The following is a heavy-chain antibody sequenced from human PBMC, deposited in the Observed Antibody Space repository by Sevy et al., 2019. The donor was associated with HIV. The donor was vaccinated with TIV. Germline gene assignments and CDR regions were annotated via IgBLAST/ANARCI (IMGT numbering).Heavy chain of an antibody. Sequence: GGSLRLSCAASGFTFSSYDMSWVRQAPGKGLEWVSVISGSGVSTYYADSVKGRFTISRDNSKNTLYLQLNSLRAEDTFVYYCAKSMGGFDAFDIWGQGTMVTVSS. J-gene: IGHJ3*02. CDR3: AKSMGGFDAFDI. V-gene: IGHV3-23*01. CDR2: ISGSGVST. CDR1: GFTFSSYD. D-gene: IGHD6-25*01.